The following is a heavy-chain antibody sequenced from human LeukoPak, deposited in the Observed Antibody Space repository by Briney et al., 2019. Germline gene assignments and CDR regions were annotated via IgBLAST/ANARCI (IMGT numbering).Heavy chain of an antibody. CDR1: GGSISSYY. J-gene: IGHJ4*02. CDR3: ARDEGEQLVFDY. D-gene: IGHD6-6*01. Sequence: PSETLSLTCTVSGGSISSYYWSWIRQPPGNGLEWIGYIYYSGSTNYNPSLKSRVTISVDTSKNQFSLKLSSVTAADTAVYYCARDEGEQLVFDYWGQGTLVTVSS. CDR2: IYYSGST. V-gene: IGHV4-59*01.